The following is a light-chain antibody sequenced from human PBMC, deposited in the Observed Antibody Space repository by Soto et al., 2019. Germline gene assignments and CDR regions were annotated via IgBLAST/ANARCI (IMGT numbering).Light chain of an antibody. CDR1: QSVSSN. J-gene: IGKJ2*01. V-gene: IGKV3-15*01. CDR3: QQYDNVPYT. Sequence: EIVLTQSPATLSVSPGDRVTLSCRASQSVSSNLAWYQQKPGQTPRLLIYGASTRATGVPPRFSGSRSGTEFTLTISSLQSEDFATYYCQQYDNVPYTFGQGTKLEIK. CDR2: GAS.